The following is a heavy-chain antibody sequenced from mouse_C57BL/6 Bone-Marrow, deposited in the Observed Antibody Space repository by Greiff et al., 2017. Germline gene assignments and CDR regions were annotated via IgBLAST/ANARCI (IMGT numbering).Heavy chain of an antibody. V-gene: IGHV1-76*01. CDR2: IYPGSGNT. CDR1: GYTFTDYY. J-gene: IGHJ2*01. Sequence: VLLQQSGAELVWPGASVKLSCKASGYTFTDYYINWVKQRPGQGLEWIARIYPGSGNTYYNEKFKGKATLTAEKSSSTAYMQLSSLTSEDSAGYFCARGAPYFDYWGQGTTLTVSS. CDR3: ARGAPYFDY.